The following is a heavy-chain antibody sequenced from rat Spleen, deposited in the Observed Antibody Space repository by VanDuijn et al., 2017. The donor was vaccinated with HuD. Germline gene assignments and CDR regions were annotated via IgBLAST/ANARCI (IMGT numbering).Heavy chain of an antibody. V-gene: IGHV5-25*01. CDR1: GFTFSDYY. J-gene: IGHJ2*01. Sequence: EVQLVESGGGLVQPGRSMKLSCAASGFTFSDYYMAWVRQAPKKGLEWVASISTGGGNTYYRDSVKGRFTISRDTAKSSLYLQMDSLRSEDTASYDCAREADKPFHYFDYWGQGVMVTVSS. CDR2: ISTGGGNT. D-gene: IGHD1-6*01. CDR3: AREADKPFHYFDY.